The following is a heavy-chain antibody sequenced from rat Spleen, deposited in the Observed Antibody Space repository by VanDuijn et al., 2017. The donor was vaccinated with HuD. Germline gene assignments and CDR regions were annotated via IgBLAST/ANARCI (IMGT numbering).Heavy chain of an antibody. CDR2: ISYDGSGT. J-gene: IGHJ4*01. CDR3: ARITTTVYDMDA. D-gene: IGHD1-10*01. V-gene: IGHV5-25*01. CDR1: GFTFRNYD. Sequence: EVQLVESGGGLVQPGRSMKLSCAASGFTFRNYDMAWVRQAPTKGLEWVASISYDGSGTYYQNSVKGRFTFSRDNAKSTLYLQMDSLRSEDTATYYCARITTTVYDMDAWGQGASVTVSS.